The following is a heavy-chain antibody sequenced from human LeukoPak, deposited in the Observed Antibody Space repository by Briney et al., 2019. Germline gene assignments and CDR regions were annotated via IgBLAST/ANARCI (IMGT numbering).Heavy chain of an antibody. CDR1: GFTVSTNY. CDR2: IYSGGNT. J-gene: IGHJ5*02. D-gene: IGHD6-19*01. CDR3: ARGRMSSGWHCHWFDP. V-gene: IGHV3-53*01. Sequence: TEGSLRLSCAASGFTVSTNYMSWVRQAPGKGLEWVSVIYSGGNTYYADSVKGRFTISRDNSKNTLYLQMNSLRTEDTAVYYCARGRMSSGWHCHWFDPWGQGTLVTVSS.